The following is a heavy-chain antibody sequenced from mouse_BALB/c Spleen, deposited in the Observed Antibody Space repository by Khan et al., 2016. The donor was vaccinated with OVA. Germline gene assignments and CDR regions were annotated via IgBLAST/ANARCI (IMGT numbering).Heavy chain of an antibody. V-gene: IGHV5-6-5*01. Sequence: EVELVESGGGLVKPGGSLKLPCAASGFTFSNYAMSWVRQSPEKRLEWVASIGSGDSTYYLDSVKGRFPIPRDNARNTLYLQMSSLRSEDTAMYYCARDYWFAYWGQGTLVTVSA. CDR3: ARDYWFAY. J-gene: IGHJ3*01. CDR2: IGSGDST. CDR1: GFTFSNYA.